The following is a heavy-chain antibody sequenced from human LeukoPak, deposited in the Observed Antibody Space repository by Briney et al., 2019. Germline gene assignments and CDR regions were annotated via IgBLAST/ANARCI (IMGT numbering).Heavy chain of an antibody. Sequence: ASVKVSCKASGYTFTSYGTSWVRQAPGQGLEWMGWISAYNGNTNYAQKLQGRVTMTTDTSTSTAYMELRSLRSDDTAVYYCARGGRSSWGIGNYYYYYMDVWGKGTTVTVSS. J-gene: IGHJ6*03. V-gene: IGHV1-18*01. CDR2: ISAYNGNT. CDR1: GYTFTSYG. D-gene: IGHD6-13*01. CDR3: ARGGRSSWGIGNYYYYYMDV.